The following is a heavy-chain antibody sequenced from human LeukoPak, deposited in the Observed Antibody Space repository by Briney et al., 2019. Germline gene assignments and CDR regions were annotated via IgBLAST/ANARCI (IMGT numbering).Heavy chain of an antibody. V-gene: IGHV3-33*01. J-gene: IGHJ4*02. D-gene: IGHD5-18*01. CDR3: AGGSGYSYGYLVY. Sequence: GGSLRLSCAASGFTFSSYGMHWVRQAPGKGLEWVAVIWYDGSNKYYADSVKGRFTISRDNSKNTLYLQMNSLRAEDTAVYYCAGGSGYSYGYLVYWGQGALVTVSS. CDR2: IWYDGSNK. CDR1: GFTFSSYG.